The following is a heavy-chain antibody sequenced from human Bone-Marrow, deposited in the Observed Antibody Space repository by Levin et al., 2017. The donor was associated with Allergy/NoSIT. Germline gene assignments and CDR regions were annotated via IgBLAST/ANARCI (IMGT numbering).Heavy chain of an antibody. J-gene: IGHJ5*02. CDR2: IYYNGGV. D-gene: IGHD5-24*01. Sequence: PSETLSLTCTVSGGSIGSSNYYWEWVRQPPGMGLEWIGTIYYNGGVYYNPSLRSRATISIDTSNNHFSLKLTSVTAADTAVYFCARVVTDCGSHPCYKGWLDPWGQGILVTVSS. V-gene: IGHV4-39*07. CDR3: ARVVTDCGSHPCYKGWLDP. CDR1: GGSIGSSNYY.